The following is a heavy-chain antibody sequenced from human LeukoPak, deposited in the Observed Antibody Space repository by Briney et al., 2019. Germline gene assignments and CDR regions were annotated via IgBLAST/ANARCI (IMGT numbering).Heavy chain of an antibody. CDR2: MNPNSGNT. CDR1: GYTFTSYD. Sequence: VASVKVSCKASGYTFTSYDINWVRQATGQGLEWMGWMNPNSGNTGYAQKFQGRVTMTRNTSISTAYMELSSLISEDTAVYYCARGVSGTMVRGVIYFDYWGQGTLVTVSS. V-gene: IGHV1-8*01. J-gene: IGHJ4*02. CDR3: ARGVSGTMVRGVIYFDY. D-gene: IGHD3-10*01.